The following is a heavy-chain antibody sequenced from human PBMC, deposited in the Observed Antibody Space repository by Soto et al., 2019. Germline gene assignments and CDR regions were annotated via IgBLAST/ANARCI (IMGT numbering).Heavy chain of an antibody. V-gene: IGHV3-33*01. CDR1: GFTFSSFG. CDR2: IWYDGSKK. Sequence: QVQVVESGGGVVQPGRSLRLSCAASGFTFSSFGMHWVRQAPGKGLEWVSLIWYDGSKKSYGDSVKGRFTISRDNSRTTVYLKMNSVRGDDTAVYYCARDASYYRRWSVYYPSRNGMDVWGQGTTVTVSS. J-gene: IGHJ6*02. D-gene: IGHD3-3*01. CDR3: ARDASYYRRWSVYYPSRNGMDV.